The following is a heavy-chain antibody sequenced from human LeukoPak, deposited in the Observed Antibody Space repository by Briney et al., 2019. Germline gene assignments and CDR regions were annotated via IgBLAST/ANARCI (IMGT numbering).Heavy chain of an antibody. V-gene: IGHV4-59*12. Sequence: SETLSLTCTVSGGSISSYYWSWIRQPPGKGLEWIGYIYYSGSTNYNPSLKSRVTMSVDTSKNQFSLKLSSVTAADTAVYYCARDYYYGTTGYHDWGQGTLVTVSS. CDR1: GGSISSYY. J-gene: IGHJ4*02. CDR2: IYYSGST. CDR3: ARDYYYGTTGYHD. D-gene: IGHD3-22*01.